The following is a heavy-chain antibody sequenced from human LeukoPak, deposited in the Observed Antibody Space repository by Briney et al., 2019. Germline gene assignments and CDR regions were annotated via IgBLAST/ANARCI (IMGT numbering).Heavy chain of an antibody. Sequence: GSLRLSCAASGSSFSGYAMSWVRQAPEKGLEWVSHIGTTDGGTFYADSVKGRFTISRDNSKNTLYLQMNSLRAEDTAVYFCARKHLQTPFVFLDVWGQGTTVTVSS. D-gene: IGHD2/OR15-2a*01. V-gene: IGHV3-23*01. CDR3: ARKHLQTPFVFLDV. J-gene: IGHJ6*02. CDR2: IGTTDGGT. CDR1: GSSFSGYA.